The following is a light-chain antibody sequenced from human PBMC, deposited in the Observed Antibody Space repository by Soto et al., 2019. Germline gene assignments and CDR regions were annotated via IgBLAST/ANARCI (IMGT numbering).Light chain of an antibody. CDR2: AAS. V-gene: IGKV1-39*01. CDR3: QQTYSTPFT. J-gene: IGKJ3*01. CDR1: QNINNY. Sequence: DIQMTQSPSSLSASVGDRVTITCRASQNINNYLNWYQQKPGKAPTLLVYAASGFQSGVPSTFSGSGSGAAFTLTISSLQPEDFATYYCQQTYSTPFTVGPGTKVDF.